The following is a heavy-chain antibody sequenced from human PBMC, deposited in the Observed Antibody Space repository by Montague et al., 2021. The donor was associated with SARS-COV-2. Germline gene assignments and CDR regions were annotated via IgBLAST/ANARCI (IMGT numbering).Heavy chain of an antibody. CDR2: IYYNGST. Sequence: SETLSLTCTVSFGSISTYYWSWIRQPPGKGLEWIGYIYYNGSTKYNPSLKRRVSISLDTSKNQFSLKLSSVTAADTAVYYCARQDGWEDGGDDCYRGWFDSWGQGTLVTVSS. CDR1: FGSISTYY. J-gene: IGHJ5*01. CDR3: ARQDGWEDGGDDCYRGWFDS. D-gene: IGHD2-21*02. V-gene: IGHV4-59*08.